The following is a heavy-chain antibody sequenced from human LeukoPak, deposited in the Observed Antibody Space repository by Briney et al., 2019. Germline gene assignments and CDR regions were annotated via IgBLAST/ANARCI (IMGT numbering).Heavy chain of an antibody. CDR3: TRVGSGWYFDD. CDR1: GDSISSYY. CDR2: VHASGST. D-gene: IGHD6-19*01. Sequence: SETLSLTCTVSGDSISSYYWSWIRQPAGKGLQWIGRVHASGSTHYNPSLQSRVTISADMSTNQLSLTLTPVTAADTAVYYCTRVGSGWYFDDWGQGTLVTVSS. J-gene: IGHJ4*02. V-gene: IGHV4-4*07.